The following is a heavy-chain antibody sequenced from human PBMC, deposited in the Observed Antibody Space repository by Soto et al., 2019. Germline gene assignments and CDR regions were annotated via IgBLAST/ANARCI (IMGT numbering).Heavy chain of an antibody. CDR1: GYTFSNND. V-gene: IGHV1-8*01. CDR3: ARMATSGTLNWFDP. D-gene: IGHD1-1*01. J-gene: IGHJ5*02. Sequence: GASVKVSCKASGYTFSNNDISWLRQAPGQGPERMGWMNPNSANTGYAQKFRGRVTMTRNTSISTAYMELSSLRSDDTAIYYCARMATSGTLNWFDPWGQGTLVTVSS. CDR2: MNPNSANT.